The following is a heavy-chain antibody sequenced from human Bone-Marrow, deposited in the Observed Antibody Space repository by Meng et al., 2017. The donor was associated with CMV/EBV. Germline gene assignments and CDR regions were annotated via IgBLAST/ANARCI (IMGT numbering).Heavy chain of an antibody. J-gene: IGHJ4*02. Sequence: ASVKVSCKASGNTFTSYDINWVRQATGQGLEWMGWMNPNSGNTGYAQKFQGRVTMTRNTSISTAYMELSSLRSEDTAVYYRAINGAIYYGDPNFDYWGQGTLVTVSS. CDR3: AINGAIYYGDPNFDY. CDR2: MNPNSGNT. D-gene: IGHD4-17*01. V-gene: IGHV1-8*01. CDR1: GNTFTSYD.